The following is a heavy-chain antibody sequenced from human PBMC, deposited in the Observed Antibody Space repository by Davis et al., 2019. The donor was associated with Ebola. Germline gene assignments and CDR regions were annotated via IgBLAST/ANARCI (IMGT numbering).Heavy chain of an antibody. D-gene: IGHD3-3*01. CDR1: GFTFDDYG. V-gene: IGHV3-20*01. CDR2: INRNGDRT. J-gene: IGHJ4*02. CDR3: ARFMGEGTFTFFGVAVDS. Sequence: GGSLRLSCAASGFTFDDYGMTWVRQAPGKGLEWVSGINRNGDRTGYADSVKGRFTISRDNAKKSLYLQMNSLRAEDTALYHCARFMGEGTFTFFGVAVDSWGLGTLVTVSS.